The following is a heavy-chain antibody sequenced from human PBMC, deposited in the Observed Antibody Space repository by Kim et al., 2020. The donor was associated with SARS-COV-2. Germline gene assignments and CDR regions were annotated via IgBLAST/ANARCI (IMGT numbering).Heavy chain of an antibody. J-gene: IGHJ4*02. CDR2: IIPIFGTA. V-gene: IGHV1-69*13. CDR3: ARDRNYDILTGPRSPLYYFDC. Sequence: SVKVSCKASGGTFSSYAISWVRQAPGQGLEWMGGIIPIFGTANYAQKFQGRVTITADESTSTAYMELSSLRSEDTAVYYCARDRNYDILTGPRSPLYYFDCWGQGTLVTVSS. D-gene: IGHD3-9*01. CDR1: GGTFSSYA.